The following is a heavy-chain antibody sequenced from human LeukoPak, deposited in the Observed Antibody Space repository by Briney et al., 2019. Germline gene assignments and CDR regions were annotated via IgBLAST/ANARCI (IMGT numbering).Heavy chain of an antibody. CDR2: ISSNGGST. CDR3: VKDDSYYYDSSGFPH. Sequence: GGSLRLSCSASGFTFSTYFMHWVRQAPGKGLEYVSAISSNGGSTYYADSVKGRFTISRDNSKNTLYLQMSSLRAEDTAVYHCVKDDSYYYDSSGFPHWGQGTLVTVSS. D-gene: IGHD3-22*01. CDR1: GFTFSTYF. J-gene: IGHJ4*02. V-gene: IGHV3-64D*09.